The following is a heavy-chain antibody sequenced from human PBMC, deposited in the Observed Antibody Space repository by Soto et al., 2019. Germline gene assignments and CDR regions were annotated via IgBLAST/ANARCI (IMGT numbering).Heavy chain of an antibody. CDR1: SGSISTGNW. J-gene: IGHJ4*02. V-gene: IGHV4-4*02. Sequence: QVELQESGPRLVKSSGTLSLTCEVSSGSISTGNWWSGVRQPPGKGLEWIGEIYYTGATNYNPSLKSRVTRTIDKSKDQFSLILTSATAADTAVYYCARVFSSGSGWMYYFDFWGQGILVSVSS. CDR3: ARVFSSGSGWMYYFDF. D-gene: IGHD6-25*01. CDR2: IYYTGAT.